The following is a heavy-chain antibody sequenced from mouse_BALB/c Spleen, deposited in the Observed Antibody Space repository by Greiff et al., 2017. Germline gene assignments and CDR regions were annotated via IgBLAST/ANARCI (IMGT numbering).Heavy chain of an antibody. V-gene: IGHV5-6-5*01. CDR2: ISSGGST. CDR3: AKGGGSSFDY. Sequence: DVQLQESGGGLVKPGGSLKLSCAASGFTFSSYAMSWVRQTPEKRLEWVASISSGGSTYYPDSVKGRFTISRDNARNILYLQMSSLRSEDTAMYYCAKGGGSSFDYWGQGTTLTVSS. D-gene: IGHD1-1*01. J-gene: IGHJ2*01. CDR1: GFTFSSYA.